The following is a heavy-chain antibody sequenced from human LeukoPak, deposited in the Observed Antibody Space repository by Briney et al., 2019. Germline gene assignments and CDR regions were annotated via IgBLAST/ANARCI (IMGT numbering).Heavy chain of an antibody. CDR3: ATGGTSDWIDAFHI. V-gene: IGHV3-23*01. D-gene: IGHD6-19*01. CDR2: ISSGGGST. J-gene: IGHJ3*02. CDR1: GITFSKYA. Sequence: QPGGSLRLSCEASGITFSKYAMSWVRQTPGRGLEWISGISSGGGSTYYADSVRGRFIISRDNFENTLNLQMNSLGVEDTAIYYCATGGTSDWIDAFHIWGQGTMVSVSS.